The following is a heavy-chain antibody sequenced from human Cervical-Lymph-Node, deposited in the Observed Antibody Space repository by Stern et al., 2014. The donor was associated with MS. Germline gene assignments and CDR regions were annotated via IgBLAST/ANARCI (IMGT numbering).Heavy chain of an antibody. CDR2: IWYDGSDK. Sequence: QDQLVQSGGGVVQPGRSLRLSCEASGFTFSSYGMHWVRQAPGKGLEWVAVIWYDGSDKYYADSVKGRFIISRDNSKDTLYLHLNSLRIEDTAMYYCARDKNLGYCSGATCYGDWGQGTLVTVSS. V-gene: IGHV3-33*01. CDR3: ARDKNLGYCSGATCYGD. D-gene: IGHD2-15*01. CDR1: GFTFSSYG. J-gene: IGHJ4*02.